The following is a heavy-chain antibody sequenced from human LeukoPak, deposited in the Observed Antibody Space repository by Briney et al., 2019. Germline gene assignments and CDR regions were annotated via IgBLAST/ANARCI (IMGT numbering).Heavy chain of an antibody. Sequence: GGSLRLSCAASGFTFSSYSMNWVRQAPGKGLEWVSYISSSSSTIYYADSVKGRFTISRDNAKNSLYLQMNSLRDEDTAVYYCARVFMITFGGVIAIDYWGQGPLVTVSS. J-gene: IGHJ4*02. CDR3: ARVFMITFGGVIAIDY. CDR2: ISSSSSTI. V-gene: IGHV3-48*02. CDR1: GFTFSSYS. D-gene: IGHD3-16*02.